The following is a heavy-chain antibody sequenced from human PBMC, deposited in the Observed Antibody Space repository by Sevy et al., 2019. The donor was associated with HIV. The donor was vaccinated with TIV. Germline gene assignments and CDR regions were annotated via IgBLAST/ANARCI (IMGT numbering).Heavy chain of an antibody. Sequence: GGSLRLSCAASGFIFSNYYMSWVRQAPGKGLEWVANIKTDGSEKCYVASVEGRFTISRDNAKNSLYLQMNSLRAEDTAVYYSARCSYDSRGYFYYFYGLDVWGQGTTVTVSS. CDR3: ARCSYDSRGYFYYFYGLDV. J-gene: IGHJ6*02. D-gene: IGHD3-22*01. CDR1: GFIFSNYY. CDR2: IKTDGSEK. V-gene: IGHV3-7*01.